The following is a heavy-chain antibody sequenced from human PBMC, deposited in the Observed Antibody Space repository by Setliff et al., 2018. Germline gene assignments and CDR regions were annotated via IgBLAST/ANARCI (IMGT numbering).Heavy chain of an antibody. V-gene: IGHV3-15*01. CDR3: TTVGLRGPFG. CDR2: IKSNVDGGTA. Sequence: PGGSLRLSCAASGFYFDDYGMNWVRQVPGKGLEWVGRIKSNVDGGTAHYAAPVEGRFTISRDDSKTALYLQMDNMKTEDTAVYYCTTVGLRGPFGWGQGTLVTVSS. D-gene: IGHD3-10*01. CDR1: GFYFDDYG. J-gene: IGHJ4*02.